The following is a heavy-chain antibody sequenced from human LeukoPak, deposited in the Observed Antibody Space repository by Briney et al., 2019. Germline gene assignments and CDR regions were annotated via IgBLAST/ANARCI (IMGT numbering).Heavy chain of an antibody. Sequence: SETLSLTCGVYGGSFSGYFWSWIRQTPGTGLEWIGDINHGGTTNYNPPLKSRVTISVDTSKNHYSLNLYSVTAADTAVYYCARMPPFGYGDYGWFDPWGQGTLVTVSS. CDR2: INHGGTT. D-gene: IGHD4-17*01. CDR1: GGSFSGYF. CDR3: ARMPPFGYGDYGWFDP. V-gene: IGHV4-34*01. J-gene: IGHJ5*02.